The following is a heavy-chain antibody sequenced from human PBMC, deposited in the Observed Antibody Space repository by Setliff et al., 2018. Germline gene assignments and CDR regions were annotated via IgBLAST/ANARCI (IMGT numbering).Heavy chain of an antibody. CDR2: IYWDDDK. CDR1: GFSLSTSGVG. D-gene: IGHD3-22*01. J-gene: IGHJ4*02. V-gene: IGHV2-5*02. CDR3: AHRRGDYYDSSGYYYDY. Sequence: SGPTLVNPPQESLTLTCTFSGFSLSTSGVGVGWIRQPPGKALGWLALIYWDDDKRYSPSLKSRLTITKDTSKNQVVLTMTNMDPVDTATYYCAHRRGDYYDSSGYYYDYRGQGTLVTVSS.